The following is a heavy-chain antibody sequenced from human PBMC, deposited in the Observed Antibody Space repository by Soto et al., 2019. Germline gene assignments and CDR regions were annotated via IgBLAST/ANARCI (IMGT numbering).Heavy chain of an antibody. D-gene: IGHD3-9*01. CDR1: GFTFSSYG. Sequence: QVQLVESGGGVVQPGRSLRLSCAASGFTFSSYGMHWVRQAPGKGLEWVAVIWYDGSNKYYADSVKGRFTISRDNSKNTLYLQMNSLRAEDTAVYYCARAPLLRYFDWSLVCTLDYWGQGTLVTVSS. CDR2: IWYDGSNK. J-gene: IGHJ4*02. CDR3: ARAPLLRYFDWSLVCTLDY. V-gene: IGHV3-33*01.